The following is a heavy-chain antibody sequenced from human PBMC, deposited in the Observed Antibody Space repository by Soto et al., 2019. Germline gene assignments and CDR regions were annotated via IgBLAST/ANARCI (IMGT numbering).Heavy chain of an antibody. V-gene: IGHV4-34*01. J-gene: IGHJ4*02. D-gene: IGHD3-22*01. CDR1: GGSFSGYY. CDR3: ARDYYDSSGRPTIDY. Sequence: QVQLQQWGAGLLKPSETLSLTCAVYGGSFSGYYWSWIRQPPGKGREWIGEINHSGSTNYNPSLKSRVTISVDTSKNQFSLKLSSVTAADTAVYYCARDYYDSSGRPTIDYWGQGTLVTVSS. CDR2: INHSGST.